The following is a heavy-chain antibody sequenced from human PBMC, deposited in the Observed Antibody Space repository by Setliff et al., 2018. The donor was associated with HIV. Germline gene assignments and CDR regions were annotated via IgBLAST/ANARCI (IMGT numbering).Heavy chain of an antibody. Sequence: SETLSLTCTVSGGSISSGSYYWSWIRQPAGKGLEWIGHIYTSGSTNYNPSLKSRVTITADTSNDQFSLRLTSMTAADTAVYYCAKTSVGATGLYAFDIWGQGTMVTVSS. CDR2: IYTSGST. CDR1: GGSISSGSYY. V-gene: IGHV4-61*09. J-gene: IGHJ3*02. D-gene: IGHD1-26*01. CDR3: AKTSVGATGLYAFDI.